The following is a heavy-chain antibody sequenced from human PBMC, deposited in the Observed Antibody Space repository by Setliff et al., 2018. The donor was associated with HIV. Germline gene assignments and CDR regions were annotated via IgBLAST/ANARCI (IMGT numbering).Heavy chain of an antibody. Sequence: HPGGSLRLSCAASGFTFSTYSMNWVRQAPGKGLEWVSYISGSSSTIYYADSVKGRFTISRDNAKNSLYLQMNSLRPEDTAVYYCAREPGTTVFHYWGQGTLVTVSS. CDR2: ISGSSSTI. D-gene: IGHD1-7*01. CDR1: GFTFSTYS. J-gene: IGHJ4*02. V-gene: IGHV3-48*01. CDR3: AREPGTTVFHY.